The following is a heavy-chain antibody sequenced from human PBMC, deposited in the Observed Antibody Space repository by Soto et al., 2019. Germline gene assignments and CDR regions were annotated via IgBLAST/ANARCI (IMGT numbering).Heavy chain of an antibody. J-gene: IGHJ4*02. CDR2: TIPIFGTA. CDR1: GGTFSSYA. Sequence: SVKVSCKASGGTFSSYAISWVRQAPGQGLEWMGGTIPIFGTANYAQKFQGRVTITADKSTSTAYMELSSLRSEDTAVYYCARVSSGGPTYYFDYWGQGTLVTVSS. V-gene: IGHV1-69*06. D-gene: IGHD1-1*01. CDR3: ARVSSGGPTYYFDY.